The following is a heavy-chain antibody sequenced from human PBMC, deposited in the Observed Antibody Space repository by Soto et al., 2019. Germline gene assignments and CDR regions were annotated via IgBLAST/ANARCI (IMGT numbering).Heavy chain of an antibody. CDR2: ITSIGSSI. CDR1: GFTFSDYY. Sequence: GSLRLSCAASGFTFSDYYMSWIRQAPGKGLEWVSYITSIGSSIYYADSVKGRFTISRDNSKNTLYLQMNSLRAEDTAVYYCAKDASYYYYYGMDVWGQGTTVTVSS. V-gene: IGHV3-11*04. J-gene: IGHJ6*02. CDR3: AKDASYYYYYGMDV.